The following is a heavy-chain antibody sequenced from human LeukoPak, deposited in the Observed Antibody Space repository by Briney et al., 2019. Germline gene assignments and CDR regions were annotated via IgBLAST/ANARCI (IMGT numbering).Heavy chain of an antibody. Sequence: SQTLSLTCAISGDSVYSNSAGWNWIRQSPSRGLEWLGRTYYRSKWYNDYAESVKSRISINPDTSKNQFSLHLNSVTPEDTAVYYCARVVRKTFDYWGQGTLVTVSS. J-gene: IGHJ4*02. CDR1: GDSVYSNSAG. CDR2: TYYRSKWYN. V-gene: IGHV6-1*01. D-gene: IGHD1-26*01. CDR3: ARVVRKTFDY.